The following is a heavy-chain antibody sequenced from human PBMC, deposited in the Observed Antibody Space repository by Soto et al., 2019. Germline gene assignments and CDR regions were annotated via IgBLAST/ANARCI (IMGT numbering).Heavy chain of an antibody. D-gene: IGHD5-12*01. CDR2: ISAYNGNT. V-gene: IGHV1-18*01. Sequence: VASVKVSCKASGYTFTSYGISWVRQAPGQGLEWMGWISAYNGNTNYAQKLQGRVTMTTDTSTSTAYMELRSLRSDDTAVYYCARYVDIVATDYYGMDVWGQGTTVTVSS. CDR1: GYTFTSYG. J-gene: IGHJ6*02. CDR3: ARYVDIVATDYYGMDV.